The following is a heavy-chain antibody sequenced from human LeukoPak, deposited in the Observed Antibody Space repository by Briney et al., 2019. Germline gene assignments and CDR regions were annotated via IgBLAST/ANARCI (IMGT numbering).Heavy chain of an antibody. CDR3: ARWSTLSSGWYVDYYYFDY. CDR2: TSAYNGNT. V-gene: IGHV1-18*01. Sequence: ASVKVSCKASGYTFTSYGISWGRQAPGQGLEWMGGTSAYNGNTNYAQKLQGRVNMTTHTSPSTAYMELRSLRSDDTAVYYCARWSTLSSGWYVDYYYFDYWGRATLVTVSS. D-gene: IGHD6-19*01. CDR1: GYTFTSYG. J-gene: IGHJ4*02.